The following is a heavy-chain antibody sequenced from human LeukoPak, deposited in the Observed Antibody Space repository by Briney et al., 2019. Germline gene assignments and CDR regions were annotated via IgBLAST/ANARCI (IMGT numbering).Heavy chain of an antibody. CDR1: GGSISSGGYY. D-gene: IGHD6-6*01. Sequence: ASETLSLTCTVSGGSISSGGYYWSWIRQPPGKGLEWIGYIYHSGSTYYNPSLKSRVTISVDRSKNQFSLKLSSVTAADTAVYYCARGGYSSSPLDYWGQGTLVTVSS. V-gene: IGHV4-30-2*01. CDR3: ARGGYSSSPLDY. CDR2: IYHSGST. J-gene: IGHJ4*02.